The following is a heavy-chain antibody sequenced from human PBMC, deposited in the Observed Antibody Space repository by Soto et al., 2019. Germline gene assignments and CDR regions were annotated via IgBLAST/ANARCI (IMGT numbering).Heavy chain of an antibody. V-gene: IGHV4-30-4*01. CDR3: AREGPRRGIVVASDAFDI. Sequence: SETLSLTCTVSGGSISSGDYYWSWIRQPPGKGLEWIGYIYYSGSTYYNPSLKSRVTISVDTSKNHFSLKLSSVTSADTAVYYCAREGPRRGIVVASDAFDIWGQGTMVTVSS. CDR1: GGSISSGDYY. J-gene: IGHJ3*02. CDR2: IYYSGST. D-gene: IGHD3-22*01.